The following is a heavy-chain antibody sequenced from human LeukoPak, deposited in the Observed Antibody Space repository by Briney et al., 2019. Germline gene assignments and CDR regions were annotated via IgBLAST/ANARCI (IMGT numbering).Heavy chain of an antibody. D-gene: IGHD6-13*01. J-gene: IGHJ4*02. V-gene: IGHV3-30*18. CDR1: GFTFSDHA. CDR2: ISYDGSNK. CDR3: AKDREIVAAAGTIDY. Sequence: GGSLRLSCAASGFTFSDHAMSWVRQAPGKGLEWVAVISYDGSNKYFADSVKGRFTISRDNSKNTLYLQMNSLRAEDTAVYYCAKDREIVAAAGTIDYWGQGTLVTVSS.